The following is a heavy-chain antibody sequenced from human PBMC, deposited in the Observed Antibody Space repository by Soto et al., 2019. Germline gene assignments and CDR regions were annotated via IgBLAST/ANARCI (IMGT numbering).Heavy chain of an antibody. J-gene: IGHJ6*02. CDR1: GGTFSTDS. V-gene: IGHV1-69*12. CDR2: IIPMFGTA. Sequence: QVQLVQSGAEVKKPGSSVKVSCKASGGTFSTDSIRWVRQAPGQGLEWMGGIIPMFGTANNAQKFQGRVTMTADEATSTAYMELSSLRSEDTAVYFCAREIDGYSGREVWGQGTTVTGAS. CDR3: AREIDGYSGREV.